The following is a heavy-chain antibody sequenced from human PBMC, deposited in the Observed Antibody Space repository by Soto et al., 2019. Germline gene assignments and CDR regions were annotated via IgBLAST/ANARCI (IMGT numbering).Heavy chain of an antibody. CDR3: ARGENCSGSSCYSFWYY. CDR2: ISSSSSYI. D-gene: IGHD2-15*01. Sequence: GGSLRLSCGASGFTCSSYSMNWVRQAPGKGLEWVSSISSSSSYIYYADSVKGRFTISRDNAKNSLYLQMNSLRAEDTAVYYCARGENCSGSSCYSFWYYWGQGTLVSVSS. CDR1: GFTCSSYS. V-gene: IGHV3-21*01. J-gene: IGHJ4*02.